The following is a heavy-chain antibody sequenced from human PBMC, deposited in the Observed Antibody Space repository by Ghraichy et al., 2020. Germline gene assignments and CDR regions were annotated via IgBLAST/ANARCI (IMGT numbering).Heavy chain of an antibody. V-gene: IGHV1-2*02. CDR2: INPNSGGT. J-gene: IGHJ4*02. Sequence: ASVKVSCKASGYTFTGYYMHWVRQAPGQGLEWMGWINPNSGGTNYAQKFQGRVTMTRDTSISTAYMELSRLRSDDTAVYYCARDQDIVVVPAASDFDYWGQGTLVTVSS. D-gene: IGHD2-2*01. CDR1: GYTFTGYY. CDR3: ARDQDIVVVPAASDFDY.